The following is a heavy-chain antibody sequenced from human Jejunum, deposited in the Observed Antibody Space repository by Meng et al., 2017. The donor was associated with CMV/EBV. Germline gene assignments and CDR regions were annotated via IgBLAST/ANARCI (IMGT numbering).Heavy chain of an antibody. CDR3: ARGFVIGS. CDR2: IKQDGSET. V-gene: IGHV3-7*04. J-gene: IGHJ4*02. CDR1: GFTFDHDW. D-gene: IGHD3-10*01. Sequence: FVESGGGFVQPGGSLRLSRVASGFTFDHDWMTWVRQSPGKGLEWVANIKQDGSETYYVDSVKGRFTISRDNGKNSLYLQMNNLRAEDTGVYYFARGFVIGSWGQGTLVTVSS.